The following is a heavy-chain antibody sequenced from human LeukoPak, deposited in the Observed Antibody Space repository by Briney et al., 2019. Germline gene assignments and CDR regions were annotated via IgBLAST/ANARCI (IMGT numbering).Heavy chain of an antibody. CDR2: IKPDGTTK. V-gene: IGHV3-7*03. Sequence: GGSLRLSCAAAGFPFSSYSMTWVRQAPGKGLEWVANIKPDGTTKFYVDSVKGRFTISRDNALNSLYLQMNSLRAEDTAIYYCARSIPYGTTWYGRSDYWGQGTLVTVSS. J-gene: IGHJ4*02. CDR3: ARSIPYGTTWYGRSDY. D-gene: IGHD6-13*01. CDR1: GFPFSSYS.